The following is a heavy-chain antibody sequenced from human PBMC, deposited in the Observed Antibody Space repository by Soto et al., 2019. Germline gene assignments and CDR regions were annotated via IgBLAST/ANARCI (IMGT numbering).Heavy chain of an antibody. V-gene: IGHV1-69*01. Sequence: QVQLVQSGAEMKKPGSSVKVSCKASGGSLNNYLITWVRQAPGQGLEWLGEIVPLSGATNSVQKFQGRVTITTDDSTKKAYMELRSLRPEDTAMYFCARGGVDTVTFDYWGQGTLVTVSS. J-gene: IGHJ4*02. CDR2: IVPLSGAT. CDR1: GGSLNNYL. CDR3: ARGGVDTVTFDY. D-gene: IGHD5-18*01.